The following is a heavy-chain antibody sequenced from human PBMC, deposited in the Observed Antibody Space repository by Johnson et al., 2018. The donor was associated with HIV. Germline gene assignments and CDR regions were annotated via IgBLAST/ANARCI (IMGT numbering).Heavy chain of an antibody. V-gene: IGHV3-38-3*01. D-gene: IGHD6-19*01. CDR3: ARDTGGSEF. CDR1: GFTVSSNE. J-gene: IGHJ3*01. Sequence: VQLVESRGVLVQPGGSLRLSCAASGFTVSSNEMSWVRQAPGKGLEWVSSISGGSTYYADSRKGRFTISRDNAKNSLYLQMNSLRAEDTALYYCARDTGGSEFWGQGTVVTVSS. CDR2: ISGGST.